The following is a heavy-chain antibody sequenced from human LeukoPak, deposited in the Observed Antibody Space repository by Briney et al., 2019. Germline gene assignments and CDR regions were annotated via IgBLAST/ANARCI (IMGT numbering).Heavy chain of an antibody. CDR3: ARESYSSSWYKYYFDY. Sequence: GGSLRLSCAASGFTFSSYAMHWVRQAPGKGLEWVSYIISSSSTIYYADSVKGRFTISRDNAKNSLYLQMNSLRAEDTAVYYCARESYSSSWYKYYFDYWGQGTLVTVSS. V-gene: IGHV3-48*04. CDR1: GFTFSSYA. CDR2: IISSSSTI. D-gene: IGHD6-13*01. J-gene: IGHJ4*02.